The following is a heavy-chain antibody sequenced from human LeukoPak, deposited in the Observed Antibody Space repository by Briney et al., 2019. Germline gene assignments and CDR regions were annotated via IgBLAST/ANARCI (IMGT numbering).Heavy chain of an antibody. D-gene: IGHD3-16*01. J-gene: IGHJ5*02. CDR2: IYYSGST. CDR1: GGSISSSSYY. CDR3: ARHGGGFDP. V-gene: IGHV4-39*01. Sequence: IPLETLSLTCTVSGGSISSSSYYWGWIRQPPGKGLEWIGSIYYSGSTYYNPSLKSRVTISVDTSKNQFSLKLSSVTAADTAAYYCARHGGGFDPWGQGTLVTVSS.